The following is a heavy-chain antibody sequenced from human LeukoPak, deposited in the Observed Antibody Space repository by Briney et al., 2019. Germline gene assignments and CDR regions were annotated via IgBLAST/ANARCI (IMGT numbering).Heavy chain of an antibody. Sequence: HVASVKVSCKASGHTFTGYYIHWVRQAPGQGLEWMGWINPNNGGTFYAQKFQGRVTMTRDTSISTAYMDLSRLTSDDTAVYYCATYFGRNVHSFHIWGQGTMVTISS. V-gene: IGHV1-2*02. D-gene: IGHD3-9*01. CDR1: GHTFTGYY. CDR2: INPNNGGT. J-gene: IGHJ3*02. CDR3: ATYFGRNVHSFHI.